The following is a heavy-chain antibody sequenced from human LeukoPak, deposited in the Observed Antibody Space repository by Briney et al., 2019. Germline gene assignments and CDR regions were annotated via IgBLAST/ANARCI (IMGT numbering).Heavy chain of an antibody. J-gene: IGHJ4*02. CDR1: GYTFTGYY. CDR3: AGALGYYYDSSGYYENNFDY. D-gene: IGHD3-22*01. Sequence: GASVKVSFKASGYTFTGYYMHWVRQAPGQGLEWMGWINPNSGGTNYAQKFQGRVTMTRDTSISTAYMELSRLRSDDTAVYYCAGALGYYYDSSGYYENNFDYWGQGTLVTVSS. CDR2: INPNSGGT. V-gene: IGHV1-2*02.